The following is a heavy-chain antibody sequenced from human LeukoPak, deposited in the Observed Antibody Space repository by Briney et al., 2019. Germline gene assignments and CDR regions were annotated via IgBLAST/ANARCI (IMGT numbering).Heavy chain of an antibody. J-gene: IGHJ4*02. CDR1: AFTFSDYS. CDR2: INGRSSTI. CDR3: ARDRLTSGSYFFDY. D-gene: IGHD1-26*01. Sequence: GGSLRLSCAASAFTFSDYSMNWVRQAPGKGLEWISYINGRSSTIYYADSVRGRFTISRDNAKNSMYLQMNSLRAEDTAVYYCARDRLTSGSYFFDYWGQGTLVTVSS. V-gene: IGHV3-48*01.